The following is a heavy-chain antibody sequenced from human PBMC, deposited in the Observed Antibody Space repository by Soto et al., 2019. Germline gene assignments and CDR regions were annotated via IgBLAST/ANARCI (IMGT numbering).Heavy chain of an antibody. Sequence: SETLSLTCSVSGASISSFNWKWVRQPAGKGPEWVGRLNIAGTINYNPSLKSRITMSMDTSKNQISLHLRSVTAADTAIYYCARDRGEYTSSWFWYFSHWGHGTLVTVSS. J-gene: IGHJ2*01. V-gene: IGHV4-4*07. CDR2: LNIAGTI. D-gene: IGHD6-13*01. CDR1: GASISSFN. CDR3: ARDRGEYTSSWFWYFSH.